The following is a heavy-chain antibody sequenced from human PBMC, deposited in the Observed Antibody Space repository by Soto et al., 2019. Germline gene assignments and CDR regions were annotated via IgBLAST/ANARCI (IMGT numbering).Heavy chain of an antibody. CDR2: IWYDGSNK. V-gene: IGHV3-33*01. CDR1: GFTFSSYG. Sequence: QVQLVESGGGVVQPGRSLRLSCAASGFTFSSYGMHWVRQAPGKGLEWVAVIWYDGSNKYYADSVKGRFTISRDNSKNTLYLQMNSLRAEDTAVYYCARDHSSSFFYYSGMDVWGQGTTVTVSS. D-gene: IGHD6-13*01. CDR3: ARDHSSSFFYYSGMDV. J-gene: IGHJ6*02.